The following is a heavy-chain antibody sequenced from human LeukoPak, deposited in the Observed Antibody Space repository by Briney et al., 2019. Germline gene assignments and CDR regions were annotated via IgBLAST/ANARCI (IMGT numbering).Heavy chain of an antibody. D-gene: IGHD6-6*01. CDR3: ARVYSSSSGDYFDY. V-gene: IGHV3-21*01. CDR2: ISSSSSYV. J-gene: IGHJ4*02. CDR1: GFTFSSYS. Sequence: PGGSLRLSCAASGFTFSSYSMNWVRQAPGKGLEWVSSISSSSSYVYYADSVKGRFTISRDNAKNSLYLQMNSLRAEDTAVYYCARVYSSSSGDYFDYWGQGTLVTVSS.